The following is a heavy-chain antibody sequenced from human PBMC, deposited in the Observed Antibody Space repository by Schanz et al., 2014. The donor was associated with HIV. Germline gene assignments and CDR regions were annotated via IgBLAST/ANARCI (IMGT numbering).Heavy chain of an antibody. Sequence: VQLLESGGGLVQPGGSRRLSCAVSGLPFSTSAMSWVRQAPGKGLEWVAVIWYDGTKIDYADSVKGRFTISRDNAKNSLYLQMNSLRAEDTAVYYCARVSQITHIVVVTASLVDVWGQGTTVTVSS. V-gene: IGHV3-33*01. CDR2: IWYDGTKI. J-gene: IGHJ6*02. D-gene: IGHD2-21*02. CDR3: ARVSQITHIVVVTASLVDV. CDR1: GLPFSTSA.